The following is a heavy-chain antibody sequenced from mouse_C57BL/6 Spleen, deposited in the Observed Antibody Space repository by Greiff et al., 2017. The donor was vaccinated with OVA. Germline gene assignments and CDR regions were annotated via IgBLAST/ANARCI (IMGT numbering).Heavy chain of an antibody. D-gene: IGHD3-2*02. CDR2: IDPSDSYT. CDR1: GYTFTSYW. CDR3: ARSGSSGSGAMDY. J-gene: IGHJ4*01. Sequence: QVQLKQPGAELVMPGASVKLSCKASGYTFTSYWMHWVKQRPGQGLEWIGEIDPSDSYTNYNQKFKGKSTLTVDKSSSTAYMQLSSLTSEDSAVYYCARSGSSGSGAMDYWGQGTSVTVSS. V-gene: IGHV1-69*01.